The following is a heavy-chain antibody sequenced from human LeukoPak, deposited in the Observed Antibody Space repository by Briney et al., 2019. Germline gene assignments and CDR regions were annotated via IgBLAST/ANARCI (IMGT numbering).Heavy chain of an antibody. J-gene: IGHJ4*02. CDR3: AKDRGIVVVPAAMQPGY. Sequence: GRSLRLSCAASGFTFSSYGMHWVRQAPGKGLEWVAVISYDGSNKYYADSVKGRFTISRDNSENTLYLQMNSLRAEDTAVYYCAKDRGIVVVPAAMQPGYWGQGTLVTVSS. D-gene: IGHD2-2*01. V-gene: IGHV3-30*18. CDR2: ISYDGSNK. CDR1: GFTFSSYG.